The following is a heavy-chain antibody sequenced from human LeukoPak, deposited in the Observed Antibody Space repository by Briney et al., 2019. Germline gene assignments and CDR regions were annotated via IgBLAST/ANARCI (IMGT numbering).Heavy chain of an antibody. CDR3: ARDRGSSGYYDY. CDR1: GFTFSNYW. V-gene: IGHV3-7*01. D-gene: IGHD3-22*01. Sequence: GGSLRLSCAASGFTFSNYWMSWVRQAPGKGLEWVANIKQDGSEKNYVDSVKGRFTISRDNAKSSLYLQMNSLRAEDTAVYYCARDRGSSGYYDYWGQGTLVTVSS. J-gene: IGHJ4*02. CDR2: IKQDGSEK.